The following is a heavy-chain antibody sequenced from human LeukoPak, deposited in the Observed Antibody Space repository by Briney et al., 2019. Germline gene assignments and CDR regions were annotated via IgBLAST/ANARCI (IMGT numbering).Heavy chain of an antibody. CDR3: ARAVLYYYYGMDV. V-gene: IGHV4-31*03. J-gene: IGHJ6*02. CDR1: GVSISSGAYY. Sequence: SETLSLTCTVSGVSISSGAYYWTWIRQHPGKGLEWIGYTHNSGSTYYNPSLKSRVTISVDTSKNQFSLKLSSMTAADTAVYYCARAVLYYYYGMDVWGQGTTVTVSS. D-gene: IGHD1-14*01. CDR2: THNSGST.